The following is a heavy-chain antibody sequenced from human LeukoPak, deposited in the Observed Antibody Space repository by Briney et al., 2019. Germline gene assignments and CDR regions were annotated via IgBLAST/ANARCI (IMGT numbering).Heavy chain of an antibody. CDR1: GFTFSTYW. Sequence: SGGSLRLSCAASGFTFSTYWMCWVRQAPGKGPVWVSHIKGDGSSISYVDSVKGRFIISRDNARNTLCLQMNSLRVEDTALYYCARGGYTAGFDIWGQGTMVTVSS. J-gene: IGHJ3*02. CDR2: IKGDGSSI. CDR3: ARGGYTAGFDI. D-gene: IGHD5-18*01. V-gene: IGHV3-74*01.